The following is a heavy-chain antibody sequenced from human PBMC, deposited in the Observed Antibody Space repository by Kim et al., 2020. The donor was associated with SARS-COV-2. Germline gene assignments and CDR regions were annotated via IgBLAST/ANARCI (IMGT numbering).Heavy chain of an antibody. CDR1: GFSFSSYS. J-gene: IGHJ6*02. D-gene: IGHD1-26*01. V-gene: IGHV3-48*04. CDR2: ISSSSSTM. Sequence: GGSLRLSCAASGFSFSSYSMNWVRQAPGKGLEWVSSISSSSSTMYYADSVKGRFTISSDNAKNSLYLQMNSLRAEDTAVYYCARHGCGWPGCMDVWGQGT. CDR3: ARHGCGWPGCMDV.